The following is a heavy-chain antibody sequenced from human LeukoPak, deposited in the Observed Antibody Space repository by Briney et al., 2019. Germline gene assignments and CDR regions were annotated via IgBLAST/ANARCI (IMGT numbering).Heavy chain of an antibody. D-gene: IGHD4-11*01. Sequence: ASVKLSCKASGYTFSNYEINWVRQARGQGLEWMGWMNPPSGNAGSAQKFQGRISISRNTAISTAYMELSSLTSEDTAVYYCARVSRSTVGTSDQYYYYMDVWGEGTTVTVSS. J-gene: IGHJ6*03. CDR3: ARVSRSTVGTSDQYYYYMDV. V-gene: IGHV1-8*03. CDR1: GYTFSNYE. CDR2: MNPPSGNA.